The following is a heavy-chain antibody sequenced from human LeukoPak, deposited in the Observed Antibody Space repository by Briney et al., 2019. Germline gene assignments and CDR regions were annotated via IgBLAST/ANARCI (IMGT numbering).Heavy chain of an antibody. CDR3: ARGLCGGDCYDY. CDR1: GFTVRSNY. D-gene: IGHD2-21*01. CDR2: IYSGGST. Sequence: GGSLRLSCAASGFTVRSNYMSRVRQAPGKGLEWVSVIYSGGSTYYADSVKGRFTISRDNAKNSLYLQMNSLRAEDTAVYYCARGLCGGDCYDYWGQGTLVTVSS. J-gene: IGHJ4*02. V-gene: IGHV3-53*01.